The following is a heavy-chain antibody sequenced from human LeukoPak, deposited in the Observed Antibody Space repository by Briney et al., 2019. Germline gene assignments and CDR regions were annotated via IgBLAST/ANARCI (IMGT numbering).Heavy chain of an antibody. Sequence: GGSLRLSCAASGFTFSSYDMSWVRQAPGKGLEWVSAISGSGGSTYYADSVKGRFTISRDNSKNTLYLQMNSLRAEDTAVYYCAEDALLVRGFDCWGQGTLVTVSS. CDR3: AEDALLVRGFDC. D-gene: IGHD3-10*01. CDR1: GFTFSSYD. J-gene: IGHJ4*02. CDR2: ISGSGGST. V-gene: IGHV3-23*01.